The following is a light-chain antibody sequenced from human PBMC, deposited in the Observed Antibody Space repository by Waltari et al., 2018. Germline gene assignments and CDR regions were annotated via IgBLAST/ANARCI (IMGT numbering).Light chain of an antibody. CDR2: GRY. J-gene: IGLJ2*01. V-gene: IGLV3-19*01. CDR1: SLRKYY. Sequence: SSELTQEPAVSVALGQTVTITCQGDSLRKYYAGWYQQKPGQAPRLVLYGRYTRPSGIPDRFSASSSGDTASLTITGTQAEDEADYYCNSRDISAKHHVLFGGGTKLTVL. CDR3: NSRDISAKHHVL.